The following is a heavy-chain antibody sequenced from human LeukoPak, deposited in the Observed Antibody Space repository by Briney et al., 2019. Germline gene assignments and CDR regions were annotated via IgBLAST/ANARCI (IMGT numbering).Heavy chain of an antibody. CDR3: ARGYYYGSGSYYRNYYYYMDV. Sequence: PSETLSLTCAVYGGSFSGYYWSWIRQPPGKGLEWIGEINHSGSTNYNPSLKSRVTISVDTSKNQFSLKLNSATAADTAVYYCARGYYYGSGSYYRNYYYYMDVWGKGTTVTVSS. CDR1: GGSFSGYY. D-gene: IGHD3-10*01. V-gene: IGHV4-34*01. J-gene: IGHJ6*03. CDR2: INHSGST.